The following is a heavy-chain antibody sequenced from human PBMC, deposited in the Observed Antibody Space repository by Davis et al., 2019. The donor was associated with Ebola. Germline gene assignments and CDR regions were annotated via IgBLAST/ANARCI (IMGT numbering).Heavy chain of an antibody. D-gene: IGHD5-18*01. CDR2: INPNSGGT. CDR1: GYTFTGYY. J-gene: IGHJ6*02. V-gene: IGHV1-2*04. CDR3: AREGGYSYGSLYYYYGMDV. Sequence: AASVKVSCKASGYTFTGYYMHWVRQAPGQGLEWMGWINPNSGGTNYAQKFQGWVTMTRDTSISTAYMELSRLRSDDTAVYYYAREGGYSYGSLYYYYGMDVWGQGTTVTVSS.